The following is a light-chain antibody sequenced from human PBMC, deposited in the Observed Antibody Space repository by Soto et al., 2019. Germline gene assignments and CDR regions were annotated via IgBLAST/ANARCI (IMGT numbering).Light chain of an antibody. CDR2: GAS. CDR3: QQYNKWPLT. J-gene: IGKJ4*01. V-gene: IGKV3D-15*01. Sequence: EIVMTQSPATLSVSPRERATLSCRASQSVSSNLAWYQQKPGQAPRLLIYGASTRATGIPARFSGSGSGTEFTLTISSLQSEDFAVYYCQQYNKWPLTFGGGTKVDI. CDR1: QSVSSN.